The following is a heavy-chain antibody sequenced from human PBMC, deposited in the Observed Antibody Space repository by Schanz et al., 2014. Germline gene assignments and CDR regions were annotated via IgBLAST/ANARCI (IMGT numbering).Heavy chain of an antibody. CDR2: IKHDGDEK. CDR1: GFTFRNYW. V-gene: IGHV3-7*03. J-gene: IGHJ3*01. D-gene: IGHD5-12*01. Sequence: EVQLVESGGGLVQPGGSLRLSCAVSGFTFRNYWMSWVRQAPGKGLEWVANIKHDGDEKDYVDSVKGRFIISRDSSKNTLFLQMNSLRAEDTAVYFCARDGGRDGYNLAFDVWGQGTLVTVSS. CDR3: ARDGGRDGYNLAFDV.